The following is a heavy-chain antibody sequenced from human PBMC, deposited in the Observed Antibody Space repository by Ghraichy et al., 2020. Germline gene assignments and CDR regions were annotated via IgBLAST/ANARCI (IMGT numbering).Heavy chain of an antibody. CDR3: AKDIGGYDSDY. V-gene: IGHV3-43*01. CDR1: GFTFDDYT. J-gene: IGHJ4*02. Sequence: GESLNISCAASGFTFDDYTMHWVRQAPGKGLEWVSLISWDGGSTYYADSVKGRFTISRDNSKNSLYLQMNSLRTEDTALYYCAKDIGGYDSDYWGQGTLVTVSS. CDR2: ISWDGGST. D-gene: IGHD5-12*01.